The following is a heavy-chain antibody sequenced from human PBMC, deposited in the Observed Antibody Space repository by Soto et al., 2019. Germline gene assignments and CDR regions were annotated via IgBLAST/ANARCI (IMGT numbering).Heavy chain of an antibody. J-gene: IGHJ6*02. V-gene: IGHV4-61*01. D-gene: IGHD2-2*02. Sequence: QVQLQESGPGLVKPSETLSLTCTVSGGSVSSDTHYWSWIRQPPGKRLEWMGFIYSSGSTNYNPSLKSRVTMSVDTSKNQFSLKLRSVIVADTAVYHCARFVRSCSGTTCYTRADVWGQGTTVTFSS. CDR2: IYSSGST. CDR3: ARFVRSCSGTTCYTRADV. CDR1: GGSVSSDTHY.